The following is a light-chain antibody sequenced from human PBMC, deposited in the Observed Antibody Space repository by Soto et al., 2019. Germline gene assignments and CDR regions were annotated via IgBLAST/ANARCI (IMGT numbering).Light chain of an antibody. V-gene: IGKV1-5*01. J-gene: IGKJ1*01. CDR2: DAS. CDR3: QHYGGMWT. Sequence: DIQMTQSPSTLSASLGDRVTITCRASQSISNRLAWYQQKPGKAPKVLIYDASSLESGVPSRFIGSGSGTEFILTISSLQPDDFATYYCQHYGGMWTFGQGTKVDI. CDR1: QSISNR.